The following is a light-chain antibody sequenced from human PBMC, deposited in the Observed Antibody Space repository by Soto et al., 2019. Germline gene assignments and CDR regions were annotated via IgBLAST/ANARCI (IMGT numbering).Light chain of an antibody. V-gene: IGKV1-5*01. CDR2: DAS. CDR3: LQYHSFYT. J-gene: IGKJ2*01. Sequence: DIQMTQSPSTLSASVGDRVSITCRTSQSITTWLAWYQQKPGKAPKVLIYDASSLERGVPSRFSGSGSETEFTLTINSLQPDDFATYYRLQYHSFYTFGQGTKLEMK. CDR1: QSITTW.